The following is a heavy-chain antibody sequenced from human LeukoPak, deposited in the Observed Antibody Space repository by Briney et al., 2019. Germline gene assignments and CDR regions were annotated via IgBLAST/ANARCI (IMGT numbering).Heavy chain of an antibody. Sequence: SETLSLTCTVSGGSISSYYWSWIRQPPGKGLEWIGYIYYSGSTNYNPSLKSRVTISVDTSKNQFSLRLSSVTAADTAVYYCAREPYGDHVDYWGQGTLVTVSS. D-gene: IGHD4-17*01. CDR2: IYYSGST. CDR1: GGSISSYY. V-gene: IGHV4-59*01. CDR3: AREPYGDHVDY. J-gene: IGHJ4*02.